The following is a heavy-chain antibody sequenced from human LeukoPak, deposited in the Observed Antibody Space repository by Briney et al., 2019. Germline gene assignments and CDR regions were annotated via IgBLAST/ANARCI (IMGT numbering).Heavy chain of an antibody. J-gene: IGHJ6*03. CDR3: ARAVAPSDSSGYYYFYYYYYMDV. Sequence: PSETLSLTCAVYGGSFSGYYWSWIRQPPGKGLEWIGEINHSGSTNYNPSLKSRVTISVDTSKNQFSLKLSSVTAADTAVYYCARAVAPSDSSGYYYFYYYYYMDVWGKGTTVTVSS. CDR2: INHSGST. D-gene: IGHD3-22*01. CDR1: GGSFSGYY. V-gene: IGHV4-34*01.